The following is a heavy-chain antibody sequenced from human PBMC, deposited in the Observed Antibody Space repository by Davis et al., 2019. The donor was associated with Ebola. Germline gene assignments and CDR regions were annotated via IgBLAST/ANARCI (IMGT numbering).Heavy chain of an antibody. CDR3: ARGLPLIAAAGTLWFDP. J-gene: IGHJ5*02. V-gene: IGHV1-2*04. D-gene: IGHD6-13*01. CDR1: GYTFTGYY. CDR2: INPNSGGT. Sequence: ASVKVSCKASGYTFTGYYMHWVRQAPGQGLEWMGWINPNSGGTNYAQKFQGWVTMTRDTSASTAYMELSSLRSEDTAVYYCARGLPLIAAAGTLWFDPWGQGTLVTVSS.